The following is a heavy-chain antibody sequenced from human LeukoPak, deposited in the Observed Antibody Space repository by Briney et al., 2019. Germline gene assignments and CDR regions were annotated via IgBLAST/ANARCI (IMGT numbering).Heavy chain of an antibody. D-gene: IGHD6-13*01. V-gene: IGHV4-39*01. CDR1: SGSISSSTSY. CDR2: IYYSGRT. J-gene: IGHJ3*02. CDR3: ARHPGITAAGTGFDI. Sequence: SETLSLTRTVSSGSISSSTSYWGWIRQPPGKGLEWIGSIYYSGRTYYNPSLKGRLTISVDTSKNQFSLKLSSVTAADTAVYYCARHPGITAAGTGFDIWGQGTMVTVSS.